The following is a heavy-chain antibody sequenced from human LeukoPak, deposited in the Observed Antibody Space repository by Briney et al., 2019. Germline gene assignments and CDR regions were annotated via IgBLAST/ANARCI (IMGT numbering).Heavy chain of an antibody. J-gene: IGHJ3*02. V-gene: IGHV4-61*02. Sequence: PSETLSLTCTVSGGSISSGSYYWSWIRQPAGKGLEWIGRIYSSGSTNYNPSLKSRVTISVDTSKNQFSLKLSSVTAADTAVYYCARQDGSGQRVADAFDIWGQGTMVTVSS. CDR3: ARQDGSGQRVADAFDI. D-gene: IGHD3-10*01. CDR2: IYSSGST. CDR1: GGSISSGSYY.